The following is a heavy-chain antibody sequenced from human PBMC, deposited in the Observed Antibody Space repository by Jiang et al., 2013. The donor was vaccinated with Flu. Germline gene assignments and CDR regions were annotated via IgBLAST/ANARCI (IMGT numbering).Heavy chain of an antibody. CDR2: IYYSGST. J-gene: IGHJ4*02. Sequence: PGLVKPSETLSLTCTVSGGSISSSSYYWGWIRQPPGKGLEWIGSIYYSGSTYYNPSLKSRVTISVDTSKNQFSLKLSSVTAADTAVYYCASRGRGYSYGYGDYWGQGTLVTVSS. CDR3: ASRGRGYSYGYGDY. D-gene: IGHD5-18*01. V-gene: IGHV4-39*01. CDR1: GGSISSSSYY.